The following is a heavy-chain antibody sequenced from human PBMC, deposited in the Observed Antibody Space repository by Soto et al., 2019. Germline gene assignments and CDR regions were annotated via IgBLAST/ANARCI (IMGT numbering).Heavy chain of an antibody. J-gene: IGHJ4*02. D-gene: IGHD5-18*01. CDR1: GGSISSGDYY. Sequence: QVQLQESGPGLVKPSQTLSLTCTVSGGSISSGDYYWSWIRQPPGKGLEWIGYIYYSGSTYYNPSLESRVTMSVGTSKNQFSLKLSSVTGADTAVYDCASNSDGYTFYDYWGQGTLVTVSS. V-gene: IGHV4-30-4*01. CDR3: ASNSDGYTFYDY. CDR2: IYYSGST.